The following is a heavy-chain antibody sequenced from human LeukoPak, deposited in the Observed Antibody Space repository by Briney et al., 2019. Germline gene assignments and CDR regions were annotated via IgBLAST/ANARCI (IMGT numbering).Heavy chain of an antibody. CDR2: INSDGSTT. D-gene: IGHD3-22*01. CDR3: AGVIYYTSDAFDI. V-gene: IGHV3-74*01. Sequence: AGGSLRLSCAASGFTFSSYWVHWVRQGPGKGPVWVSRINSDGSTTNYADPVKGRFTISRDNAKNTLYLQMNSLRVEDTAVYYCAGVIYYTSDAFDIWGRGTMVTVSS. J-gene: IGHJ3*02. CDR1: GFTFSSYW.